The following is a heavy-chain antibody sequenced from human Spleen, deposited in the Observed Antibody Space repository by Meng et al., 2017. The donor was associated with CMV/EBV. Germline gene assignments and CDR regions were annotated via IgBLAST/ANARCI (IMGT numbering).Heavy chain of an antibody. CDR3: ARGVPATAIYTFDI. CDR2: INHSGST. D-gene: IGHD2-2*01. V-gene: IGHV4-34*01. Sequence: SETLSLTCAVYGGSFSGYYWSWIRQPPGKGLEWIGEINHSGSTNYNPSLKSRVTISVDTSKNQFSLNLRSVTAADTAVYYCARGVPATAIYTFDIWGQGTMVTVSS. J-gene: IGHJ3*02. CDR1: GGSFSGYY.